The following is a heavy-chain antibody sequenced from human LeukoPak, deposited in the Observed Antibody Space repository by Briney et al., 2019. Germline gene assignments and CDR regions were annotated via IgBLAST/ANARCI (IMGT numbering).Heavy chain of an antibody. D-gene: IGHD5-18*01. V-gene: IGHV3-30*18. CDR1: GFTFSSYG. Sequence: GGSXRLSCAASGFTFSSYGMHWVRQAPGKGLEWVXXISYDGSNKYYADSVKGRFTISRDNSKNTLYLQMNSLRAEDTAVYYCAKDSNSYGYYYGMDVWGQGTTVTVSS. J-gene: IGHJ6*02. CDR3: AKDSNSYGYYYGMDV. CDR2: ISYDGSNK.